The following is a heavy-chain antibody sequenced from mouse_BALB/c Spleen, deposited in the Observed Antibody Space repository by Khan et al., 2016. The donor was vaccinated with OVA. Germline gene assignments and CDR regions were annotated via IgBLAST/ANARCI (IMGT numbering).Heavy chain of an antibody. CDR2: ISYSGVT. CDR1: GYSITSCYA. J-gene: IGHJ2*01. Sequence: EVQLQESGPGLVKPSQSLSLTCTVTGYSITSCYAWNWIRQFPGNQLEWMGYISYSGVTSYTPSLKSRISITRDTSKNQFFLQLNSVTTEDTATYFCARGNYYGYYFDYWGQGTTLTVSS. V-gene: IGHV3-2*02. CDR3: ARGNYYGYYFDY. D-gene: IGHD1-1*01.